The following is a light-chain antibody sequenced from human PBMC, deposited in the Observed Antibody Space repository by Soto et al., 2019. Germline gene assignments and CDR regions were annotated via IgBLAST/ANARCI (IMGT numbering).Light chain of an antibody. CDR1: SSDVGAYDY. V-gene: IGLV2-8*01. CDR3: SSYVGSYNWV. J-gene: IGLJ3*02. Sequence: QSVLTQPPSASGSPGQSVTISCTGTSSDVGAYDYVSGFQQDPGKAPKLIIYQVTKRPSGVPDRFSGSKSGNTASLPVSGLQAADEDDYFCSSYVGSYNWVFGAGTKLTV. CDR2: QVT.